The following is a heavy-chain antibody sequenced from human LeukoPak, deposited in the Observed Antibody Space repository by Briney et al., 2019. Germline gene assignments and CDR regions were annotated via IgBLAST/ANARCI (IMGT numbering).Heavy chain of an antibody. Sequence: QPGGSLRLSCAASGFTFSSYAMHWVRQAPGKGLEWVAVISYDGSNKYYADSVKGRFTISRDNSKNTLYLQMNSLRAEDTAVYYCARSYSWLAPFDYWGQGTLVTVSS. V-gene: IGHV3-30*04. CDR3: ARSYSWLAPFDY. J-gene: IGHJ4*02. D-gene: IGHD6-19*01. CDR1: GFTFSSYA. CDR2: ISYDGSNK.